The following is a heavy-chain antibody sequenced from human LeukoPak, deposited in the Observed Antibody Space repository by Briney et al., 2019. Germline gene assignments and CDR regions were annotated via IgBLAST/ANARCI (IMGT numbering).Heavy chain of an antibody. V-gene: IGHV1-46*01. CDR2: INPSGGST. CDR3: ASVYKYGMDV. J-gene: IGHJ6*02. CDR1: GYTLTSYY. Sequence: GASVKVSFKASGYTLTSYYLHWVRQAPGQGLEWMAIINPSGGSTSHAQKFQGRVTMTRDTSASTVYMELSSLRSEDTAVYYCASVYKYGMDVWGQGTTVTVSS.